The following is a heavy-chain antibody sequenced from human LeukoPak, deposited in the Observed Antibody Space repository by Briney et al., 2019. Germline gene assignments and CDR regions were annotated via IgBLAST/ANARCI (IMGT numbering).Heavy chain of an antibody. CDR2: MNSDGGSI. V-gene: IGHV3-74*01. CDR1: GFAFSSYW. D-gene: IGHD6-19*01. Sequence: GGSLRLSCVASGFAFSSYWMHWVRQAPGKGLVWVSRMNSDGGSITYADSVKGRLTISRDNAKNTLYLQMNSLRAEDTAVYYCARDRYYSGDWGQGTLVTVSS. CDR3: ARDRYYSGD. J-gene: IGHJ4*02.